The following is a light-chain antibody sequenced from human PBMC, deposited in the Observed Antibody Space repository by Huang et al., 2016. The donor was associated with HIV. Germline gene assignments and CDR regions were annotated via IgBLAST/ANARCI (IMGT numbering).Light chain of an antibody. CDR1: QSVSSSY. Sequence: EIVLTQSPGTLSLSPGKRATLSCRASQSVSSSYLAWYQQKPGQAPRLLVYGASSRATGIPDRFSGSGSGTDFTLTISRLEPEDFAVYYCQQYDSSPWTFGQGTKVEIK. CDR2: GAS. J-gene: IGKJ1*01. V-gene: IGKV3-20*01. CDR3: QQYDSSPWT.